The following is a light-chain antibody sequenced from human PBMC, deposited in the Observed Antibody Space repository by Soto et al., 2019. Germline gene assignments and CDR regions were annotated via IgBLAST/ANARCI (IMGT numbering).Light chain of an antibody. CDR2: SNN. Sequence: QSVLTQPPSASGTPGQRVFISCSGSSSNIGGTNYAYWYQQLPGAAPKLLMHSNNLRPSGVPERISGSKSGTSASLAISGPRFEDEAGYYCASWDDRLGAVIFGGGTKLTVL. CDR1: SSNIGGTNY. J-gene: IGLJ2*01. V-gene: IGLV1-47*02. CDR3: ASWDDRLGAVI.